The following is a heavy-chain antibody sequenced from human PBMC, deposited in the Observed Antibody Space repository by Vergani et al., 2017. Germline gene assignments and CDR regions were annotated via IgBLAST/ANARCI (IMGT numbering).Heavy chain of an antibody. CDR1: GFTFDDYT. Sequence: EVQLVESGGVVVQPGGSLRLSCAASGFTFDDYTMHWVRQAPGKGLEWVSLISWDGGSTYYADSVKGRFTISRDNSKNSLYLQMNSLRTEDTALYYCAKDIGSSTSCFDYWGQGTLVTGSS. D-gene: IGHD2-2*01. CDR2: ISWDGGST. CDR3: AKDIGSSTSCFDY. J-gene: IGHJ4*02. V-gene: IGHV3-43*01.